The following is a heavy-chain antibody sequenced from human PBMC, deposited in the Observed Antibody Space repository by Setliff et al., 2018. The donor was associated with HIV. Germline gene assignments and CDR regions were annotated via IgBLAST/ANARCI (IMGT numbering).Heavy chain of an antibody. V-gene: IGHV4-31*11. CDR1: GGSFSGFF. CDR3: ARMVVSTSYYFDY. CDR2: IHYSGST. Sequence: PSETLSLTCGVSGGSFSGFFWTWIRQHPGKGPEWIAYIHYSGSTYYNPSLKSRVIISVDTSKNQFSLKMSSVTAADTAVYYCARMVVSTSYYFDYWGQGALVTVSS. D-gene: IGHD5-12*01. J-gene: IGHJ4*02.